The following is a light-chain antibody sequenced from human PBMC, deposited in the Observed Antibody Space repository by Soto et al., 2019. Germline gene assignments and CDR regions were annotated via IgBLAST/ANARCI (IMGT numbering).Light chain of an antibody. CDR3: QQTDSTPQT. Sequence: IQMTQSPSSLSASVGDRVTISCRASQSIRNYVSWYQQKPGTAPKLLTRAASTLQSGVPSRFSGSGSGTDFTLTISSLQIEDFATYFCQQTDSTPQTFGQGTNVEI. CDR1: QSIRNY. V-gene: IGKV1-39*01. J-gene: IGKJ1*01. CDR2: AAS.